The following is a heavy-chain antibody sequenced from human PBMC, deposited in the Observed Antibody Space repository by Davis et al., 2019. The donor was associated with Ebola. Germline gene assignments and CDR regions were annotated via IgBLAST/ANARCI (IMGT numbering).Heavy chain of an antibody. CDR1: GFTFDNYA. CDR2: IYWNSGSI. V-gene: IGHV3-9*01. Sequence: GGSLRLSCAASGFTFDNYAMHWVRQAPGKGLEWVAGIYWNSGSIGYADSVKGRFTISRDNAKNSLYLQMNSLRAEDTALYYCAKEDYGMDVWGKGTTVTVSS. J-gene: IGHJ6*04. CDR3: AKEDYGMDV.